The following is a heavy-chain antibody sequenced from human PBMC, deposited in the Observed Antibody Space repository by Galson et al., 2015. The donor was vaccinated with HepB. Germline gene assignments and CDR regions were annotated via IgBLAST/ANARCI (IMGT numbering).Heavy chain of an antibody. V-gene: IGHV3-23*01. Sequence: SLRLSCAASGFTFSSYAMSWVRQAPGKGLEWVSGITGSGGNIYYADSVKGRFTISRENSKTTLYLQMNSLGAEDTAVYYCAKDGYIVATQIYGMDVWGQGTTVTVSS. D-gene: IGHD5-12*01. CDR1: GFTFSSYA. CDR3: AKDGYIVATQIYGMDV. J-gene: IGHJ6*02. CDR2: ITGSGGNI.